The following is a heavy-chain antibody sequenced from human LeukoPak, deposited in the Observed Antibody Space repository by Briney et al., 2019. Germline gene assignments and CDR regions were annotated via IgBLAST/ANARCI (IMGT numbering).Heavy chain of an antibody. CDR2: IYHSGST. J-gene: IGHJ5*02. V-gene: IGHV4-30-2*01. Sequence: SQTLSLTCAVSGGSISSGGYSWSWIRQPPGKGLEWIGYIYHSGSTYYNPSLKSRVTISVDRSKNQFSLKLSSVTAADTAVYYCARDSSSGWYGSNWFDPWGQGTLVTVSS. CDR1: GGSISSGGYS. CDR3: ARDSSSGWYGSNWFDP. D-gene: IGHD6-19*01.